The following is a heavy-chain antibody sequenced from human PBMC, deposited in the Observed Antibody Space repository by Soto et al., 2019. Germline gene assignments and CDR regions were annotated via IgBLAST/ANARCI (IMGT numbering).Heavy chain of an antibody. CDR1: GFTFSSYA. D-gene: IGHD4-4*01. CDR3: AKGDYSNYYYYYYMDV. J-gene: IGHJ6*03. Sequence: EVQLLESGGGLVQPGGSLRLSRAASGFTFSSYAMSWVRQAPGKGLEWVSAISGSGGSTYYADSVKGRFTISRDNSKNTLYLQMNSLRAEDTAVYYCAKGDYSNYYYYYYMDVWGKGTTVTVSS. V-gene: IGHV3-23*01. CDR2: ISGSGGST.